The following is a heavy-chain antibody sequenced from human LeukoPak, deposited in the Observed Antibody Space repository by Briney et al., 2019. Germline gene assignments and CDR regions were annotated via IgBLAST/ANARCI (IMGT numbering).Heavy chain of an antibody. D-gene: IGHD3-16*02. V-gene: IGHV4-61*01. CDR3: ARAVSYDHVWGSYRKSYYFDY. Sequence: SQTLSLTCTVSGGSVSSGSYCWSWIRQPPGKGLEWIAYIYYSGSTNYNPSLKSRVTISVDTSKNQFSLKLRSVTAADTAVYYCARAVSYDHVWGSYRKSYYFDYWGPGTLVTVSS. CDR1: GGSVSSGSYC. J-gene: IGHJ4*02. CDR2: IYYSGST.